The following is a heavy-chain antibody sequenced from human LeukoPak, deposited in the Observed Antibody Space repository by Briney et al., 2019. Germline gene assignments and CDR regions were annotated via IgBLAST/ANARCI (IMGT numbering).Heavy chain of an antibody. D-gene: IGHD1-1*01. CDR2: IGTASYT. J-gene: IGHJ6*03. Sequence: GGSLRLSCAASGFTFSSFDMPWVRQPTGQGLEWVSTIGTASYTYYPGSVEGRFTLSRDNAKNSLYLQMNSLTAGDTAVYYCARGPPRGKYYYMDVWGKGTTVTVSS. CDR1: GFTFSSFD. V-gene: IGHV3-13*01. CDR3: ARGPPRGKYYYMDV.